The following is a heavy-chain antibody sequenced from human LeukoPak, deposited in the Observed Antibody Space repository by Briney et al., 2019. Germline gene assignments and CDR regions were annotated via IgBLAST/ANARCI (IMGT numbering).Heavy chain of an antibody. CDR1: GVSISSGSYY. V-gene: IGHV4-61*02. CDR3: ARGGIAGYFDY. D-gene: IGHD1-26*01. J-gene: IGHJ4*02. Sequence: PSETLSLTCTVSGVSISSGSYYWSWIRQPAGKGLEWIGRIYTSGSTNYNPSLKSRVTISVDTSKNQFSLKLSSVTAADTAVYYCARGGIAGYFDYWGQGTLVTVSS. CDR2: IYTSGST.